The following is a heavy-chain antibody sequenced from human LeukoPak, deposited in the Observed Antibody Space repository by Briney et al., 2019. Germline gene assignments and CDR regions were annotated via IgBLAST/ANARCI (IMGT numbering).Heavy chain of an antibody. V-gene: IGHV3-48*03. CDR3: ASQIAVAGPFDY. D-gene: IGHD6-19*01. CDR2: ISSSGSTI. J-gene: IGHJ4*02. CDR1: GFTFSSYE. Sequence: PGGSLRLSCAASGFTFSSYEMNWVRQAPGKGLEWVSYISSSGSTIYYADSVKGRFTISRDNAKNSLYLQMNSLRAEDTAVYYCASQIAVAGPFDYWAREPWSPSPQ.